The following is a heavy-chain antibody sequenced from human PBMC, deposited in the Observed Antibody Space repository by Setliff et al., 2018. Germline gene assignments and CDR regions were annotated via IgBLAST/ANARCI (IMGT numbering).Heavy chain of an antibody. J-gene: IGHJ4*02. CDR2: ISAYDGNT. Sequence: ASVKFSCKASGYTFTNYGITWVRQAPGQGLEWMGWISAYDGNTKFAQNIQGRVTLTTDTPTSTAYMELRSLRSDDTAVYYCARSPPNRGSGSGWYGDFWGQGTLVTVS. CDR3: ARSPPNRGSGSGWYGDF. V-gene: IGHV1-18*01. CDR1: GYTFTNYG. D-gene: IGHD6-19*01.